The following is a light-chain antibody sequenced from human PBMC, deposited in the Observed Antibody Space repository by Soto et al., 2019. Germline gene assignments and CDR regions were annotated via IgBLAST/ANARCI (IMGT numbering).Light chain of an antibody. CDR2: DVN. V-gene: IGLV2-11*01. CDR1: SNDVGGYHY. CDR3: CSYVGSYIYV. Sequence: LTQPRSVSGSPGQSVTISCTGTSNDVGGYHYVSWYQHHPGKAPKLVIFDVNRRPSGVPHRFSGSKSDNTASLTISGLQAEDEADYCCCSYVGSYIYVFGTGTKVTVL. J-gene: IGLJ1*01.